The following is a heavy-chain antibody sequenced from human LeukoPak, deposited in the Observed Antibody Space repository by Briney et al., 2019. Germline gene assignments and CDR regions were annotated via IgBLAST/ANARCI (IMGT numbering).Heavy chain of an antibody. CDR2: IYYSGST. J-gene: IGHJ5*02. Sequence: SETRSLTCTVSGGSISSGGYYWSWIRQHPGKGLEWIGYIYYSGSTYYNPSLRSRVTISVDTSKNQFSLKLSSVTAADTAVYYCAREGSSYYDILTGYLNWFDPWGQGTLVTVSS. CDR1: GGSISSGGYY. V-gene: IGHV4-31*03. D-gene: IGHD3-9*01. CDR3: AREGSSYYDILTGYLNWFDP.